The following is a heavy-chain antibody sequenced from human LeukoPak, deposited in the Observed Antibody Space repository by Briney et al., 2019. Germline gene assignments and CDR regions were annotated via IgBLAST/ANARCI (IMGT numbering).Heavy chain of an antibody. Sequence: GESLKISCKGSGYRFTNYWIGWVRQMPGKGLEWMGIIYPDDSDTRYSPSFQGQVTISADKSTNTAYLQWSSLKSSDTAIYYCARRAQAEMLTVWGLVDYWGQGTLVTVSS. CDR2: IYPDDSDT. V-gene: IGHV5-51*01. CDR1: GYRFTNYW. J-gene: IGHJ4*02. D-gene: IGHD3-16*01. CDR3: ARRAQAEMLTVWGLVDY.